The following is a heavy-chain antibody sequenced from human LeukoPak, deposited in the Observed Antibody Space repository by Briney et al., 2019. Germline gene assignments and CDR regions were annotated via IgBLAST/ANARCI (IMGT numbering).Heavy chain of an antibody. CDR3: AAGYCSSTSCPPLFDY. V-gene: IGHV3-30*03. CDR1: GFTFSSYG. J-gene: IGHJ4*02. Sequence: GRSLRLSCAAPGFTFSSYGMHWVRRAPGKGLEWVAVISYDGSNKYYADSVKGRFTISRDNSKNTLYLQMNSLRAEDTAAYYCAAGYCSSTSCPPLFDYWGQGTLVTVSS. D-gene: IGHD2-2*03. CDR2: ISYDGSNK.